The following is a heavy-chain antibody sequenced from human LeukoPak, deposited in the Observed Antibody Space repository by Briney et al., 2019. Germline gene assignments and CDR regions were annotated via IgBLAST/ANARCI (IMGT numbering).Heavy chain of an antibody. CDR3: AREGYYDSSGYSIRFGY. Sequence: GGSLRLSCEASEFTFSSYWMHWVRQAPGKGLVWVSRINSDGRTTIYADSVKGRFTISRDNAKNTLYLQMNSQRAEDTAVYYCAREGYYDSSGYSIRFGYWGQGTLVTVSS. CDR2: INSDGRTT. D-gene: IGHD3-22*01. J-gene: IGHJ4*02. CDR1: EFTFSSYW. V-gene: IGHV3-74*01.